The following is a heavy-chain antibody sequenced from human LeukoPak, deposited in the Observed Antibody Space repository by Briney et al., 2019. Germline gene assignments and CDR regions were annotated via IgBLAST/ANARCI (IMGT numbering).Heavy chain of an antibody. CDR1: GGSISRGSYY. J-gene: IGHJ6*03. D-gene: IGHD1-1*01. CDR2: IYTSGST. V-gene: IGHV4-61*02. Sequence: SETLSLTCTVSGGSISRGSYYWRWIRQPAGKGLEWIGRIYTSGSTNYNPSLQSRVTISVDTSKNQFSLKLSSVTAADTAVYYCARDPLEDHYMDVWGKGTTVTVSS. CDR3: ARDPLEDHYMDV.